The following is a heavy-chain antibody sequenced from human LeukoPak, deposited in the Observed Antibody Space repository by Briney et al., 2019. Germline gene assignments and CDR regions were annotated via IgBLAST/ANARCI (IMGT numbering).Heavy chain of an antibody. CDR2: IISSGSTL. Sequence: GGSLRLSCAASGFTFSDYYMNWIRQAPGKGLEWVSYIISSGSTLYYADSVKGRFTISRDNSKNTLYLQMNSLRAEDTAVYYCAKDGPVRGVSYFDYWGQGTLVTVSS. J-gene: IGHJ4*02. V-gene: IGHV3-11*01. CDR1: GFTFSDYY. CDR3: AKDGPVRGVSYFDY. D-gene: IGHD3-10*01.